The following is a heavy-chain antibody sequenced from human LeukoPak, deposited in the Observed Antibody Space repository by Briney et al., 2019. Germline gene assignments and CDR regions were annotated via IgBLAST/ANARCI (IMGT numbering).Heavy chain of an antibody. CDR1: GGSISSSSYY. V-gene: IGHV4-39*01. CDR3: ARHLPRGVGLCYFDS. Sequence: SETLSLTCTVSGGSISSSSYYWGWIRQPPGKVLEWIGSIYYSGNTYYNPSLKSRVTISVYTSNNQFSLKLSSVTAADTAVYYCARHLPRGVGLCYFDSWGQGTLVTVSS. D-gene: IGHD1-26*01. J-gene: IGHJ4*02. CDR2: IYYSGNT.